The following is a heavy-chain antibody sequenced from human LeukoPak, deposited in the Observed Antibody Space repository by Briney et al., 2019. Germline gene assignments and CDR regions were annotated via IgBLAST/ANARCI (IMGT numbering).Heavy chain of an antibody. CDR2: IYHRGST. J-gene: IGHJ3*02. V-gene: IGHV4-4*02. D-gene: IGHD3-22*01. CDR3: ARTYSDSSGFYPDAFDI. CDR1: GFTFNNYAM. Sequence: LRLSCAASGFTFNNYAMNWVRQPPGKGLEWIGEIYHRGSTNYNPSLKSRVTISVDKFKNQFSLNLTSVTAADTAVYYCARTYSDSSGFYPDAFDIWGQGTMVTVTS.